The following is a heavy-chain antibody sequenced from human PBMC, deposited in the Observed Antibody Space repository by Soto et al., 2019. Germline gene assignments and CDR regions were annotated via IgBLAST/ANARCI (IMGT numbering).Heavy chain of an antibody. CDR1: GYTFTGYY. Sequence: QVQLVQSGAEVKKPGASVKVSCKASGYTFTGYYMHWVRQAPGQGLEWMGWINPNSGGTNYAQKFQGRVTMTRDTSISTAYMELSRLRSDDTAVYYCARTTGYCSSTSYYEYGDYWGQGTLVTVSS. D-gene: IGHD2-2*01. V-gene: IGHV1-2*02. J-gene: IGHJ4*02. CDR2: INPNSGGT. CDR3: ARTTGYCSSTSYYEYGDY.